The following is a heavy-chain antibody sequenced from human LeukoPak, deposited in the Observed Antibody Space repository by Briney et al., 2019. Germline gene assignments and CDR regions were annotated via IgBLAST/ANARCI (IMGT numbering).Heavy chain of an antibody. D-gene: IGHD1-26*01. CDR3: ARRVGGGAPYYFDY. CDR2: INSDGSST. V-gene: IGHV3-74*01. J-gene: IGHJ4*02. CDR1: GFTFSSYA. Sequence: PGGSLRLSCAASGFTFSSYAMSWVRQAPGKGLVWVSRINSDGSSTSYADSVKGRFTISRDNAKNTLYLQMNSLRAEDTAVYYCARRVGGGAPYYFDYWGQGTLVTVSS.